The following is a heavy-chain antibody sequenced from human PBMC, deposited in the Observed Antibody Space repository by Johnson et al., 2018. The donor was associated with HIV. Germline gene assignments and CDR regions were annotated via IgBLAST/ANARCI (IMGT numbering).Heavy chain of an antibody. CDR3: AKDRSTGWYPAFDI. V-gene: IGHV3-64*07. CDR1: GFTLSSYG. CDR2: ISSDGGSK. D-gene: IGHD6-19*01. Sequence: VQLVESGGGLVQPGGSLRLSCAASGFTLSSYGMHWVRQAPGKGLECVSAISSDGGSKYYADSVKGRFTISRDNDKNSLYLQMNSLRAEDTALYYCAKDRSTGWYPAFDIWGQGTMVTVSS. J-gene: IGHJ3*02.